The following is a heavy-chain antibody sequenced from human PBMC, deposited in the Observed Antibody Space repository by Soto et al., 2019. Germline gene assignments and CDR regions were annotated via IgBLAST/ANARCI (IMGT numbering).Heavy chain of an antibody. CDR3: AKDFYGMDV. CDR1: GFAFSGFD. V-gene: IGHV3-30*18. CDR2: ISYDGSNK. J-gene: IGHJ6*02. Sequence: GGSPRLSCAASGFAFSGFDMYWVRQAPGKGLEWVAVISYDGSNKYYVDSVKGRFIISRDNSKNTLSLQMNNLGPEDTAVYYCAKDFYGMDVWGQGTTVTVSS.